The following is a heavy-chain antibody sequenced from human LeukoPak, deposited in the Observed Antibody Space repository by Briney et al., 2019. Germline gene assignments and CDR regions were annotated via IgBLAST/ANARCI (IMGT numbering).Heavy chain of an antibody. CDR2: MNPNSGNT. D-gene: IGHD3-3*01. V-gene: IGHV1-8*01. CDR3: ARGAVLRFLEWLFDNWFDP. J-gene: IGHJ5*02. CDR1: GYTFTSYD. Sequence: ASVKVSCKASGYTFTSYDINWVRQGTGQGLEWMGWMNPNSGNTGYAQKFQGRVTMTRNTSISTAYMELSSLRSEDPAVYYCARGAVLRFLEWLFDNWFDPWGQGTLVTVSS.